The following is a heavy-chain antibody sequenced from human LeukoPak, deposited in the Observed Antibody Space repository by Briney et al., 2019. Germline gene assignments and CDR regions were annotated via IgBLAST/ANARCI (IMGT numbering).Heavy chain of an antibody. V-gene: IGHV1-18*01. J-gene: IGHJ4*02. CDR3: ARETASGYLGFDF. CDR2: ISAYGHT. D-gene: IGHD3-3*01. Sequence: ASVKVSCKTSGYTFSSYGITWVRQAPGQGLERMGWISAYGHTKLARNLKARVTVTIDTSTTTAYMELRSLSSDDTAVYFCARETASGYLGFDFWGQGTLITVSS. CDR1: GYTFSSYG.